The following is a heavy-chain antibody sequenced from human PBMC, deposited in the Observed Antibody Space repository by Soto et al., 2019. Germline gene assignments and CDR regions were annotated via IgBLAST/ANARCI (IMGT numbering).Heavy chain of an antibody. CDR1: GFTFSSYG. CDR3: AKEGAYCSGGSCPRFGGFDY. D-gene: IGHD2-15*01. CDR2: ISYDGSNK. V-gene: IGHV3-30*18. J-gene: IGHJ4*02. Sequence: QVQLVESGGGVVQPGRSLRLSCAASGFTFSSYGMHWVRQAPGKGLEWVAVISYDGSNKYYADSVKGRFTISRDNSKNTLYLQMNSLRAEDTAVYYCAKEGAYCSGGSCPRFGGFDYWGQGTLVTVSS.